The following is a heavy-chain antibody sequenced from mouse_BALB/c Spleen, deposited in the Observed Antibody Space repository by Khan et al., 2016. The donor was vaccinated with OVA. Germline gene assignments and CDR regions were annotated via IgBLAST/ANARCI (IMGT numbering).Heavy chain of an antibody. V-gene: IGHV14-1*02. CDR1: GFNIKDYY. CDR2: IDPENGNT. D-gene: IGHD2-1*01. CDR3: ARAGNYLYWYFDV. Sequence: VQLKEAGAELVRPGTLVKLSCKTSGFNIKDYYMHWVKQRPKQGLEWIGWIDPENGNTIYDPKFQGKASIRADTSSNTTYLQLSSLTSEDTAVYYWARAGNYLYWYFDVWGAGTTVTVSS. J-gene: IGHJ1*01.